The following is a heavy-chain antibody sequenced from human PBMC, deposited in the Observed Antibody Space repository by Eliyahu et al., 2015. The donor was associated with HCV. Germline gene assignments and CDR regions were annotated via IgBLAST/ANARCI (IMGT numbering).Heavy chain of an antibody. Sequence: QVQLVQSGAEVKKPGSSVXVSCKASGGTFSNFGINWVRQAPGQRLEWVGGIVPMFGMSNSAQKFQGRVTITADKSTSTAYMEVSSLRSEDTAVYYCASDGYCSGGSCYSGWGQGTLVTVSS. D-gene: IGHD2-15*01. V-gene: IGHV1-69*17. J-gene: IGHJ4*02. CDR1: GGTFSNFG. CDR2: IVPMFGMS. CDR3: ASDGYCSGGSCYSG.